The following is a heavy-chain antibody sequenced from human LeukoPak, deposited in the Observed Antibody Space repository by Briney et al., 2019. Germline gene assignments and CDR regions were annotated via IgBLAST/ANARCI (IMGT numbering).Heavy chain of an antibody. D-gene: IGHD3-22*01. V-gene: IGHV3-23*01. CDR3: AKDPSFGGMIVVGNWFDP. CDR1: GFTFSSYG. CDR2: ISGSGGST. J-gene: IGHJ5*02. Sequence: PGGTLRLSCAASGFTFSSYGMSWVRQAPGKGLEWVSAISGSGGSTYYADSVKGRFTISRDNSKNTLYLQMNSLRAEDTAVYYCAKDPSFGGMIVVGNWFDPWGQGTLVTVSS.